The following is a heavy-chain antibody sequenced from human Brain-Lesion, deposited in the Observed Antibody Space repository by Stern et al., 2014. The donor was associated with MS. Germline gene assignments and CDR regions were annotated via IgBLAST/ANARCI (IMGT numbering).Heavy chain of an antibody. CDR3: ARDQRGITIFGVVTDYYYLGMDV. D-gene: IGHD3-3*01. V-gene: IGHV1-2*02. Sequence: VQLEESGAEVKKPGASVKVSCKTSGYIFTGYYIHCVRQAPGQGLEWMAWINPNTGGTKYAQKFQGRVTMSRDTSISTAYVELSSLTSDDTAVYYCARDQRGITIFGVVTDYYYLGMDVWGQGTTVTVSS. CDR1: GYIFTGYY. J-gene: IGHJ6*02. CDR2: INPNTGGT.